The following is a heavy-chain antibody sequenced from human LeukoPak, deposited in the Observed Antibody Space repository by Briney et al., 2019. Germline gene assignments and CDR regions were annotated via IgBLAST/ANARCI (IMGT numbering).Heavy chain of an antibody. Sequence: KASETLSLTCTVSGGSTSSSSYYWGWLRQPPGKGLEWIGSMYYSGSTYDNPSLKSRVTISVDTSKNQFSLRLSSVTAADTAVYYCASLFCPWCYFDSWGQGTLVTVSS. D-gene: IGHD2-8*01. V-gene: IGHV4-39*01. CDR3: ASLFCPWCYFDS. J-gene: IGHJ4*02. CDR1: GGSTSSSSYY. CDR2: MYYSGST.